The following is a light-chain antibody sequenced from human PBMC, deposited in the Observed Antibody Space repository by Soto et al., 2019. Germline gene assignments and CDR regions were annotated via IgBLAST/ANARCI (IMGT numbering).Light chain of an antibody. Sequence: DIQMTQSPTSLSASVGDRVTITCRASQGIRNFVAWYQQKPGKAPKLLIYAASTLQSGVLSRFSGSGSGTDFTLTINSLQPEDVATYSCQKYSSVPVFGPGTKVEIK. J-gene: IGKJ3*01. CDR3: QKYSSVPV. CDR1: QGIRNF. V-gene: IGKV1-27*01. CDR2: AAS.